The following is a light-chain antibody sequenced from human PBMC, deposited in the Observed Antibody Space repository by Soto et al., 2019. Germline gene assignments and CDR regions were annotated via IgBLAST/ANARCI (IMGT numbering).Light chain of an antibody. CDR3: CSYRSVNTVV. J-gene: IGLJ2*01. CDR1: SSDVGFFNY. Sequence: QYFLTQPASVSGCPGQSITSPCTGTSSDVGFFNYVSWYQQHPGKAPKLMIYEVTNRPSGVSIRFSGSKSGNTASLTISGLQAEDEADYYCCSYRSVNTVVFGRGTKVTVL. CDR2: EVT. V-gene: IGLV2-14*01.